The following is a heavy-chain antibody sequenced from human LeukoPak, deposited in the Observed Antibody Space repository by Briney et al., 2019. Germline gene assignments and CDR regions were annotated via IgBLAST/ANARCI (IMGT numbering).Heavy chain of an antibody. CDR1: GGSFSGYY. V-gene: IGHV4-34*01. CDR3: ARGPLAGPLGY. Sequence: ASETPSLTCAVYGGSFSGYYWSWIRQPPGKGLEWIGEINHSGSTNYNPSLKSRVTISVDTSKNQFSLKLSSVTAADTAVYYCARGPLAGPLGYWGQGTLVTVSS. J-gene: IGHJ4*02. CDR2: INHSGST. D-gene: IGHD6-19*01.